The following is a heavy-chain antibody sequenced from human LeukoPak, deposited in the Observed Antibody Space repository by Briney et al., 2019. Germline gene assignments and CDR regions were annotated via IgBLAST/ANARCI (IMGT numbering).Heavy chain of an antibody. CDR2: ISSSSSYI. Sequence: GGSLRLSCAASGFTFSSYSMNWVRQAPGKGLEWVSSISSSSSYIYYADSVKGRFTISRDNAKNQLYLQMNSLRAEDTAVYYCARAKNTADNWFDPWGQGTLVTVSS. CDR1: GFTFSSYS. J-gene: IGHJ5*02. CDR3: ARAKNTADNWFDP. V-gene: IGHV3-21*01. D-gene: IGHD2-2*02.